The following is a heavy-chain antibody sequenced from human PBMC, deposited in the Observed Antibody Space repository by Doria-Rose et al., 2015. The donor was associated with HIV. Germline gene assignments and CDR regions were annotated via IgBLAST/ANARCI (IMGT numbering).Heavy chain of an antibody. Sequence: QITLKESGPVLVKPTETLTLTCTVSGVSLSSPGMGVSWIRQPPGKALEWLAKIFSDDEGSYKTSMKSRLTISRGTSKSQVALTMTDMDPVDTATYYCARIKSSRWYHKYYFDFWGQGTLVIVSA. D-gene: IGHD6-13*01. V-gene: IGHV2-26*01. CDR1: GVSLSSPGMG. CDR2: IFSDDEG. J-gene: IGHJ4*02. CDR3: ARIKSSRWYHKYYFDF.